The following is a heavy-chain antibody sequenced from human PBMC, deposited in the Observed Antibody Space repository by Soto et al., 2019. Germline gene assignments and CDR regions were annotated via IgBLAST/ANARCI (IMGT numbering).Heavy chain of an antibody. V-gene: IGHV4-59*08. CDR2: INYAGIT. CDR1: GGSFTNHH. CDR3: ATYLGGGGGRGY. Sequence: QVQLQESGPGLVKPSETLSLTCTVSGGSFTNHHLSWIRQPPGKELEWMGYINYAGITSYNPSLRRQVTMPLDTSTSQLSLKLISVTAADTAVYYCATYLGGGGGRGYWGQGTLVTVSS. D-gene: IGHD2-21*01. J-gene: IGHJ4*02.